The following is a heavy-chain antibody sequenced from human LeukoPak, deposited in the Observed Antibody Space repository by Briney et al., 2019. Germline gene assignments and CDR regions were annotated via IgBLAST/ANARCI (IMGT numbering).Heavy chain of an antibody. CDR1: GASINSYY. CDR3: ARGVYIAAAQYAY. D-gene: IGHD6-13*01. J-gene: IGHJ4*02. V-gene: IGHV4-59*01. CDR2: IYYSGST. Sequence: SETLSLTCTVSGASINSYYWSWIRQSPGKGLEWIGYIYYSGSTNYNPSLKSRVTISVDTSKNQFSLKLSSVTAADTAVYYCARGVYIAAAQYAYWGQGTLVTVSS.